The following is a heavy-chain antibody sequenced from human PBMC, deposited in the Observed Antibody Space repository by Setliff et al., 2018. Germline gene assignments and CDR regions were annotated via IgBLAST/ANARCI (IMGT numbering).Heavy chain of an antibody. CDR1: GYTFTSYG. V-gene: IGHV1-18*01. D-gene: IGHD6-19*01. J-gene: IGHJ4*02. Sequence: ASVKVSCKASGYTFTSYGISWVRQAPGQGLEWMGYISAYNGHTNYAEKVQGRIAMTTDTSTNTAYMELRNLRSDDTAVYYCARDTPPRYTGYSDGWAPFDFWGQGTLVAVSS. CDR2: ISAYNGHT. CDR3: ARDTPPRYTGYSDGWAPFDF.